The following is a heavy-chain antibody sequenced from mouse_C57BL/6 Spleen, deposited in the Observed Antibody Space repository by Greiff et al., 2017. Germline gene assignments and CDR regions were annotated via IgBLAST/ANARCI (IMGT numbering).Heavy chain of an antibody. CDR3: ASLGLLLRYFDV. Sequence: EVHLVESGGGLVQPGGSLSLSCAASGFTFTDYYMSWVRQPPGKALEWLGFIRNKANGYTTEYSASVKGRFTISRDNSQSILYLQMNALRAEDSATYYCASLGLLLRYFDVWGTGTTVTVSS. CDR2: IRNKANGYTT. D-gene: IGHD1-1*01. V-gene: IGHV7-3*01. J-gene: IGHJ1*03. CDR1: GFTFTDYY.